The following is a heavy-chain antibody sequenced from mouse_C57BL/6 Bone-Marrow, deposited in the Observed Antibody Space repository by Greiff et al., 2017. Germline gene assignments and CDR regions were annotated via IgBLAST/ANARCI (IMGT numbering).Heavy chain of an antibody. J-gene: IGHJ3*01. CDR1: GYSFTDYN. V-gene: IGHV1-39*01. CDR2: INPNYGTT. Sequence: LVEPGASVKISCKASGYSFTDYNMNWVKQSNGKSLEWIGVINPNYGTTSYNQKFKGKATLTVDQSSSTAYMQLNSLTSEDSAVYYCARWGGYYHQAWFAYWGQGTLVTVSA. CDR3: ARWGGYYHQAWFAY. D-gene: IGHD2-3*01.